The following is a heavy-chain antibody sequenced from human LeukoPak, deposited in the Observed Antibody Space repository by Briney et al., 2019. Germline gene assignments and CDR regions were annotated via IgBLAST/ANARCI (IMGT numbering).Heavy chain of an antibody. CDR3: ARARRDSSGCYFPVYFDY. D-gene: IGHD3-22*01. CDR2: INHSGST. Sequence: PSETLSLTCAVYGGSFSGYYWSWIRQPPGKGLEWIGEINHSGSTNYNPSLKSRVTISVDTSKNQFSLKLSSVTAADTAVYYCARARRDSSGCYFPVYFDYWGQGTLVTVSS. V-gene: IGHV4-34*01. J-gene: IGHJ4*02. CDR1: GGSFSGYY.